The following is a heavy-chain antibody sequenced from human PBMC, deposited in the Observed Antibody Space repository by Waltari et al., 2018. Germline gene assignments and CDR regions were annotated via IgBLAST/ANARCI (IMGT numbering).Heavy chain of an antibody. V-gene: IGHV4-38-2*01. D-gene: IGHD3-22*01. J-gene: IGHJ4*02. Sequence: QVQLQESGPGLVKPSETLSLTCAVSGYSISSGYYWGWIRQPPGKGLEWIGSIYHSGSTYYNPSLKSRVTISVDTAKNQFSLKLSSVTAADTAVYYCARASERNGYYYVPFDYWGQGTLVTVSS. CDR2: IYHSGST. CDR3: ARASERNGYYYVPFDY. CDR1: GYSISSGYY.